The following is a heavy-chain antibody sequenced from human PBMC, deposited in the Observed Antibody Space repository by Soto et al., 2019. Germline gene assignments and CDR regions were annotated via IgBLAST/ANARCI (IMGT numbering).Heavy chain of an antibody. D-gene: IGHD1-7*01. CDR2: VSAYNGNT. V-gene: IGHV1-18*01. J-gene: IGHJ4*02. CDR1: GYTFSNDA. CDR3: ARAYRYYWNYMMY. Sequence: QVQLVQSGAEVKKPGASVKVSCKASGYTFSNDAITWVRQAPGQGLEWMGWVSAYNGNTNYAQKCKGSVTMTTDTSTSTAYMEIRSLRYADTAVYFCARAYRYYWNYMMYWGQGTLVTVSS.